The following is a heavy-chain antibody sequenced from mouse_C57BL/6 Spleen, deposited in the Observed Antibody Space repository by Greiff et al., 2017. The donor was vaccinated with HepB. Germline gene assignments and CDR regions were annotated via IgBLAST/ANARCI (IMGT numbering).Heavy chain of an antibody. J-gene: IGHJ2*01. D-gene: IGHD1-1*01. CDR2: TNPTNGRT. Sequence: VQLQQSGAELVKAGASVKMSCKASGYTFTSYWMHWVKQRLGQGLEWFAETNPTNGRTYYNEKFKSKATLTVDKSSSTAYMILSGPTFEDSAVYYCARSKKIVAAYFDYWGQGTTLTVSS. CDR1: GYTFTSYW. CDR3: ARSKKIVAAYFDY. V-gene: IGHV1S81*02.